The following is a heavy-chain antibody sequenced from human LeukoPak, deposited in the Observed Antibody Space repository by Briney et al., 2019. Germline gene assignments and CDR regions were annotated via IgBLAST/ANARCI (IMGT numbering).Heavy chain of an antibody. D-gene: IGHD3-10*01. Sequence: ASVKVSCKASGYTFTSYAVAWVRQAPGQGMEWKGWISAYAQKFRGRVTMTTDTSTNTGYMDLRSLRSDDTAVYLCARDQLRYYGSDTYYSDMDFWGQETTVTVSS. CDR2: ISAY. CDR3: ARDQLRYYGSDTYYSDMDF. J-gene: IGHJ6*02. V-gene: IGHV1-18*01. CDR1: GYTFTSYA.